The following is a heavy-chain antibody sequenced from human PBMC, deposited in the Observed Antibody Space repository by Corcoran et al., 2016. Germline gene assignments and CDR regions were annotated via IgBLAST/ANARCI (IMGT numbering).Heavy chain of an antibody. CDR2: IYYSGST. D-gene: IGHD2-2*02. Sequence: QLQLQESGPGLVKPSETLSLTCTVSGGSISSSSYYWGWIRQPPGKGLEWIGSIYYSGSTYYTPSLKSRVPISVDTSKNQFSLKLSSVTAADTAVYYCARHVCSSTSCYTSGYDYGMDVWGQGTTVTVSS. CDR3: ARHVCSSTSCYTSGYDYGMDV. J-gene: IGHJ6*02. V-gene: IGHV4-39*01. CDR1: GGSISSSSYY.